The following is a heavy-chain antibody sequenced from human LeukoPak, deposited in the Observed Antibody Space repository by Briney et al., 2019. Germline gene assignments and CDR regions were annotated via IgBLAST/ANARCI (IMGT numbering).Heavy chain of an antibody. D-gene: IGHD1-26*01. J-gene: IGHJ6*02. CDR1: GYTFTGYY. Sequence: ASVTVSFKASGYTFTGYYMHWVRQAPGQGLEWMGWINPNSGGTNYAQKFQGRVTMTRDTSISTVYMELSSLRSEDTAVYYCASMEFIVGSHQGYYYYYGMDVWGQGTTVTVSS. CDR2: INPNSGGT. CDR3: ASMEFIVGSHQGYYYYYGMDV. V-gene: IGHV1-2*02.